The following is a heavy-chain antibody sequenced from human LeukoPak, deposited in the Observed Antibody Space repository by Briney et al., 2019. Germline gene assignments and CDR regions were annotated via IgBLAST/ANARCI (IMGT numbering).Heavy chain of an antibody. CDR2: FDPEDGET. V-gene: IGHV1-24*01. CDR1: GYTLTELS. CDR3: ATDRISWLLPTAESSPFDI. D-gene: IGHD3-22*01. Sequence: GASVKVSCKVSGYTLTELSMHWVRQAPGKGLEWMGGFDPEDGETIYAQKFQGRVTMTEDTSTDTAYMELSSLRSEDTAVYYCATDRISWLLPTAESSPFDIWGQGTMVTVSS. J-gene: IGHJ3*02.